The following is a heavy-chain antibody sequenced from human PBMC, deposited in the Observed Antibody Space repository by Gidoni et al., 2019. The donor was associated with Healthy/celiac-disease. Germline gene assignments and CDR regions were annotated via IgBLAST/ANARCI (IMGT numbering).Heavy chain of an antibody. Sequence: QAQLQESGPGLVSLSQTLSLTCTPSGGSISSADYYWSWIRQPPGKGLEWIGYIYSSVSPYYNPSLKSRVTISVDTSKNQFSLKLSSVTAADTAVYYCARSAPVRYFQHWGQGTLATVSS. CDR3: ARSAPVRYFQH. CDR1: GGSISSADYY. D-gene: IGHD4-17*01. J-gene: IGHJ1*01. V-gene: IGHV4-30-4*01. CDR2: IYSSVSP.